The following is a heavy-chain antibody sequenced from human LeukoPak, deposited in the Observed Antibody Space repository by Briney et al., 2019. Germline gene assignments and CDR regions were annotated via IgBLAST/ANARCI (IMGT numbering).Heavy chain of an antibody. J-gene: IGHJ6*03. D-gene: IGHD2-2*01. CDR1: GYTLTELS. CDR3: AREAGNCSSTSCYVYYYYMDV. V-gene: IGHV1-24*01. CDR2: FDPEDGET. Sequence: ASVKVSCKVSGYTLTELSMHWVRQAPGKGLEWMGGFDPEDGETIYAQKFQGRVTMTTDTSTSTAYMELRSLRSDDTAVYYCAREAGNCSSTSCYVYYYYMDVWGKGTTVTVSS.